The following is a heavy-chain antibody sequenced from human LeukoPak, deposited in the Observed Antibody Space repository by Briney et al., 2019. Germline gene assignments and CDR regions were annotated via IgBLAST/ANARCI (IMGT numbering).Heavy chain of an antibody. V-gene: IGHV5-51*01. CDR2: IYPRASDN. CDR1: GYHFPNYW. CDR3: TRRGFDL. J-gene: IGHJ4*02. Sequence: GGSLKISCQGSGYHFPNYWIGGGRQLPGKGREGRGIIYPRASDNRHSPSFQAHVVISVDKSINTAYLQLCSLKVSDSAMYFCTRRGFDLWGQGTQVTVSS.